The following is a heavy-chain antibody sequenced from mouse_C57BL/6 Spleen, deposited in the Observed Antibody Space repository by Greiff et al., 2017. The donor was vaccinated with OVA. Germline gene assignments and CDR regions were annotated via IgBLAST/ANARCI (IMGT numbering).Heavy chain of an antibody. CDR3: ARWQGNYWYFDV. J-gene: IGHJ1*03. Sequence: VQLQQSGPELVKPGASVKISCKASGYAFSSSWMNWVKQRPGKGLEWIGRIYPGDGDTTYNGKFKGKATLTADKSSSTAYMQLSSLTSEDAAVYFCARWQGNYWYFDVWGTGTTVTVSS. CDR2: IYPGDGDT. D-gene: IGHD2-1*01. CDR1: GYAFSSSW. V-gene: IGHV1-82*01.